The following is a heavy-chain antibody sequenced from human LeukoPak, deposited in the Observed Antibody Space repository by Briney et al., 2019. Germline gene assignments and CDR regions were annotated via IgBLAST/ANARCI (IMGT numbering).Heavy chain of an antibody. V-gene: IGHV4-34*01. CDR3: ARGKNYDFWSGYYSRVWFDP. CDR2: INHSGST. Sequence: SETLSLTCAVYGGSFSGYYWSWIRQPPGKGLEWIGEINHSGSTNYNPSLKSRVTISVDTSKNQFSLKLSSVTVADTAVYYCARGKNYDFWSGYYSRVWFDPWGQGALVTVSS. J-gene: IGHJ5*02. CDR1: GGSFSGYY. D-gene: IGHD3-3*01.